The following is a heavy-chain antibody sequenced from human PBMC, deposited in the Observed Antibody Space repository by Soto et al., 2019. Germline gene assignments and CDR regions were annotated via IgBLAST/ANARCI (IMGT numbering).Heavy chain of an antibody. V-gene: IGHV3-21*05. CDR2: ISIGGRSI. J-gene: IGHJ3*01. CDR3: VRDQLFFNDFSGRPGNVFDV. D-gene: IGHD1-1*01. Sequence: PGGSLRLSCAASGFTFRNYNMNWVRQVPGKGLEWVAHISIGGRSINYADSVKGRFTISRDDAEKSLNLHMNSLGAEDTARYYCVRDQLFFNDFSGRPGNVFDVWGQGTMVTVSS. CDR1: GFTFRNYN.